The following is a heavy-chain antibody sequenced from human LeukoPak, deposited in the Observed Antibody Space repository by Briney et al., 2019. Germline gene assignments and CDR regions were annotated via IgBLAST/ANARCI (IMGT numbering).Heavy chain of an antibody. CDR3: ARDRVDTATTDY. V-gene: IGHV1-69*04. CDR2: IIPILGIA. CDR1: GGTFSSYA. D-gene: IGHD5-18*01. Sequence: ASVKVSCKASGGTFSSYAISWVRQAPGQGREWMGRIIPILGIANYAQKLQGRVTITADKSTSTAYMELSSLRSEDTAVYYCARDRVDTATTDYWGQGTLVTVSS. J-gene: IGHJ4*02.